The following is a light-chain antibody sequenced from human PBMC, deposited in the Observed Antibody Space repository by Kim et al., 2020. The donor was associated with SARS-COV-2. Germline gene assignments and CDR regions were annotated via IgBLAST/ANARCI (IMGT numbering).Light chain of an antibody. Sequence: DIQMTQSPSSLSASVGDRVTNTCRASQSINTYLNWYQQKPGKAPKLLIYAASSLQSRVPSRFSGSGSGTDFTLTISSLQPEDFATYYCQQSYSSPLTFGGGTKVDIK. CDR1: QSINTY. CDR2: AAS. V-gene: IGKV1-39*01. J-gene: IGKJ4*01. CDR3: QQSYSSPLT.